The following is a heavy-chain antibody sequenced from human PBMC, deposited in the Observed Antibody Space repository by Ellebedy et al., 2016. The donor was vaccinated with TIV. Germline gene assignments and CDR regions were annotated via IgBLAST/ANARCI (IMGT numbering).Heavy chain of an antibody. CDR3: ATDGPGDPHAKPYYHYYGMDV. CDR1: GYSVTELS. D-gene: IGHD2-2*01. J-gene: IGHJ6*02. Sequence: AASVKVSCKVSGYSVTELSIHWVRQAPGKGLEWMGGFDPEDDETVFAQNFQGRVTMTEDTFTDTAYMELSSLRSEDTAVYYCATDGPGDPHAKPYYHYYGMDVWGQGTTVTVS. CDR2: FDPEDDET. V-gene: IGHV1-24*01.